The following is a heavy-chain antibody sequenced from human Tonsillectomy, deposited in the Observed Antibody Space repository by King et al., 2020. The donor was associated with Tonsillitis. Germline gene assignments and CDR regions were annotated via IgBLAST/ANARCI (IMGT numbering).Heavy chain of an antibody. Sequence: QLQESGPGLVKPSETLSLTCIVSGGSISSYYWSWIRQPPGKGLEWIGYIYYNGSTNYNPSLKSRVTISVDTSKNQFSLKLSSVTAADTAVYYCARSRLAARNFDYWGQGTLVTASS. D-gene: IGHD6-6*01. CDR2: IYYNGST. V-gene: IGHV4-59*08. CDR3: ARSRLAARNFDY. J-gene: IGHJ4*02. CDR1: GGSISSYY.